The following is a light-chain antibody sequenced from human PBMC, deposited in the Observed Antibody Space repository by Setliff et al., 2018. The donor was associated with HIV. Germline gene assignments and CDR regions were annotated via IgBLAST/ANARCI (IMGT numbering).Light chain of an antibody. CDR1: TADIGAYDY. CDR3: CSFFTSSTLDVI. V-gene: IGLV2-14*03. CDR2: GVT. Sequence: LTQPASVSGSLGQSVTISCSGTTADIGAYDYVSWYQHHPGKAPKLIISGVTKRPSGVSERFSGSKSGSTASLTVSGLQPEDEADYYCCSFFTSSTLDVIFGGGTKVTVL. J-gene: IGLJ2*01.